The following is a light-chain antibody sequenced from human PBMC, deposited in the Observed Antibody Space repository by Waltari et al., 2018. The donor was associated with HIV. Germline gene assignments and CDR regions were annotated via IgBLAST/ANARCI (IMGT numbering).Light chain of an antibody. CDR2: EDN. CDR1: SGSIGTNY. Sequence: NFMLTQPHSVSESPGKTVTISRTGSSGSIGTNYVQWYQQRPGSAPTTVIYEDNRRPSGVPGRFSGSIDSSSNSASLTISGLKTEDEADYYCQSYDSTNHVVFGGGTKLTVL. CDR3: QSYDSTNHVV. V-gene: IGLV6-57*02. J-gene: IGLJ2*01.